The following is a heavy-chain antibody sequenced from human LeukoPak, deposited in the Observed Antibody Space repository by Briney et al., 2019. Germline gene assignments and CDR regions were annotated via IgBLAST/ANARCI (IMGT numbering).Heavy chain of an antibody. J-gene: IGHJ5*02. CDR1: GGTFSSYA. CDR3: AREGYCSGGSCYSRWFDP. V-gene: IGHV1-69*13. CDR2: IIPIFGTA. D-gene: IGHD2-15*01. Sequence: SVKVSCKAFGGTFSSYAISWVRQAPGQELEWMGGIIPIFGTANYAQKFQGRVTITADESTSTAYMELSSLRSEDTAVCYCAREGYCSGGSCYSRWFDPWGQGTLVTVSS.